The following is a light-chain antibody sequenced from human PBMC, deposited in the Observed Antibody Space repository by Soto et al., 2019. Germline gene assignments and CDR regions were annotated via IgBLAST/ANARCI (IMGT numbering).Light chain of an antibody. Sequence: SSELTQPLSVSVALGQTARITCGGNNIGTKSVRWYQQKPGQAPVLVIYRDNNRPSGIPERFSGSNSGNTATLTISRAQAGDEADYSCQVWDSSTVVFGGGTKLTVL. CDR1: NIGTKS. V-gene: IGLV3-9*01. CDR2: RDN. J-gene: IGLJ2*01. CDR3: QVWDSSTVV.